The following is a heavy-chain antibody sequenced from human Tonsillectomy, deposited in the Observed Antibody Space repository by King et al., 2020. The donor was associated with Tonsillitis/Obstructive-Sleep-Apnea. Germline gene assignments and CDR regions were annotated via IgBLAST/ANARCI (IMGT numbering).Heavy chain of an antibody. D-gene: IGHD4-17*01. J-gene: IGHJ4*02. Sequence: VQLVQSGAEVKKPGASVKVSCKASGYTFTSYGISWVRTAPGQGLEWIGWISAYNGNTNYSKKLQVRVTMTTDTSTSTAYMELRSLRSDDTAVYYCARDDASTVTVFDYWGQGTLVTVSS. CDR1: GYTFTSYG. CDR3: ARDDASTVTVFDY. CDR2: ISAYNGNT. V-gene: IGHV1-18*01.